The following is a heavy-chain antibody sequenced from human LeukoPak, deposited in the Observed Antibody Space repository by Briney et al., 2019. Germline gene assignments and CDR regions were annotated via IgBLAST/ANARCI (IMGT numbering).Heavy chain of an antibody. CDR3: ARRMRRYWNSDLWSFDY. Sequence: GESLKISCKASGYRFSDFWVGWARQVPGKGLEWMGIIQIADSETTYSPSFQGQVTISADTSLNTAHLQWSSLTASDTAIYYCARRMRRYWNSDLWSFDYWGQGTLVSVSS. V-gene: IGHV5-51*01. J-gene: IGHJ4*02. D-gene: IGHD1-7*01. CDR1: GYRFSDFW. CDR2: IQIADSET.